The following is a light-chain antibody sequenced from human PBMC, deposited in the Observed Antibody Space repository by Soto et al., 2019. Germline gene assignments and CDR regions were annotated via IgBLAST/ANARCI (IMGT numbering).Light chain of an antibody. CDR2: DAS. Sequence: DIQMTQSPSTLSASVGDRVTITCRASQSISSWLAWYQQKPGKAPKLLIYDASSLKSGVPSRFSGSGSGTEFTLTISSLQSDDFATYYCQQYNSYPRTFGQGTKVEIK. CDR3: QQYNSYPRT. V-gene: IGKV1-5*01. J-gene: IGKJ1*01. CDR1: QSISSW.